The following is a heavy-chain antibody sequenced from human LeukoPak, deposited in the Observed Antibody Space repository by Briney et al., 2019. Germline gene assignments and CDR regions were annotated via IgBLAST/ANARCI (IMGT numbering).Heavy chain of an antibody. CDR2: ISGSGVST. D-gene: IGHD1-26*01. V-gene: IGHV3-23*01. CDR1: GFTFITYA. J-gene: IGHJ4*02. Sequence: GGSLRLSCAASGFTFITYAMSWVRQAPGKGVEWVSAISGSGVSTYYADSVKGRFSISRDNSKNTLYLQMNSLRAEDTAVYYCAKQEGSYYFDYWGQGTLVTVSS. CDR3: AKQEGSYYFDY.